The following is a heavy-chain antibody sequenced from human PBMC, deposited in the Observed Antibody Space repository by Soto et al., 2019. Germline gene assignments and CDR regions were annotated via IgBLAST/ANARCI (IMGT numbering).Heavy chain of an antibody. Sequence: QVQLQESGPGLVKPSQTLSLTCTVSGGSISSGGYSWSWTRQHPGKGLEWIGYIYYSGSTYYNPSLKSRVTISVDTSKNQFSLKLSSVTAAETAVYYCARGTMVRGVPYWGQGTLVTVSS. D-gene: IGHD3-10*01. CDR1: GGSISSGGYS. J-gene: IGHJ4*02. CDR2: IYYSGST. V-gene: IGHV4-31*03. CDR3: ARGTMVRGVPY.